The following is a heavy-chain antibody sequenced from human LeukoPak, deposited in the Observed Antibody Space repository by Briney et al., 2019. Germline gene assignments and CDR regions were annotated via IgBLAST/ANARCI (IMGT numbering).Heavy chain of an antibody. V-gene: IGHV3-30*02. J-gene: IGHJ6*03. D-gene: IGHD1-26*01. CDR2: IRYDGSNK. CDR3: ARVPTVGARDYYCYYMDV. Sequence: GGSLRLSCAASGFTFSSYGMHWVRQAPGKGLEWVAFIRYDGSNKYYADSVKGRFTISRDNSKNTLYLQMNSLRAEDTAVYYCARVPTVGARDYYCYYMDVWGKGTTVTVSS. CDR1: GFTFSSYG.